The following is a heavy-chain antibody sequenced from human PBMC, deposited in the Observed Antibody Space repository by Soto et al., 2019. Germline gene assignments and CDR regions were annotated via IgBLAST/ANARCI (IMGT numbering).Heavy chain of an antibody. CDR2: ISAYNGNT. V-gene: IGHV1-18*01. J-gene: IGHJ4*02. CDR3: ARVLTAAGFDY. CDR1: GYTFTSYG. D-gene: IGHD6-13*01. Sequence: GASVKVSCKASGYTFTSYGISWVRQAPGQGLEWMGWISAYNGNTNYAQKFQGRVTITRDTSASTAYMELRSLRSDDTAVYYCARVLTAAGFDYWGQGTLVTVSS.